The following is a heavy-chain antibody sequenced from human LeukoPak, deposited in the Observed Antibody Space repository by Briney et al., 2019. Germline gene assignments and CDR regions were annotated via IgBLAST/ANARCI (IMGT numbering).Heavy chain of an antibody. V-gene: IGHV6-1*01. CDR1: GDSVSSNSVT. J-gene: IGHJ5*02. CDR2: TYYRSTWYN. Sequence: SQTRSLTCAISGDSVSSNSVTWNWIRQSPSRGLEWLGRTYYRSTWYNDYAVSVRGRITVNPDTSKNQFSLHLNSVTPEDTAVYYCARRLTQYDCFDPWGQGILVTVSS. D-gene: IGHD2-2*01. CDR3: ARRLTQYDCFDP.